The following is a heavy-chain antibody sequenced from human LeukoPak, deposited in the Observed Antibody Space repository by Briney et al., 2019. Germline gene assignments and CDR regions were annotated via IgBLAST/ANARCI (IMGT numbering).Heavy chain of an antibody. CDR1: GDSISSSNHY. Sequence: PSETLSLTCTVSGDSISSSNHYWGWIRQPPGKGLEGIGSIYYSGSTYYNPSLKSRVTISVDTSKNQFSLKLSSVTAADTAVYYCARSHWGPYGSRIANWFDPWGQGTLVTVSS. CDR3: ARSHWGPYGSRIANWFDP. V-gene: IGHV4-39*07. J-gene: IGHJ5*02. D-gene: IGHD6-13*01. CDR2: IYYSGST.